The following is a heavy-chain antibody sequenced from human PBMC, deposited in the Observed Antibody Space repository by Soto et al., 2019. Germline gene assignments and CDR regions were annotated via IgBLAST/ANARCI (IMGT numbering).Heavy chain of an antibody. D-gene: IGHD3-22*01. J-gene: IGHJ5*02. Sequence: QVQLVQSGAEVKKPGASVKVSCKVSGYTLTELSMHWVRQAPGKGLEWMGGFDPEDGETIYAQKFQGRVTMTEDTSTDTAYMELSSLRSEDTAVYYCATAGYYYDSSGYHNWFDPWGQGTLVTVSS. CDR3: ATAGYYYDSSGYHNWFDP. CDR2: FDPEDGET. V-gene: IGHV1-24*01. CDR1: GYTLTELS.